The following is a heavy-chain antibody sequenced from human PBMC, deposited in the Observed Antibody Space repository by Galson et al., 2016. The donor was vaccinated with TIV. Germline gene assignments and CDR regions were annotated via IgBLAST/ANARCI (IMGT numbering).Heavy chain of an antibody. Sequence: LSLTCTVSGASITSGGNYWSWIRQHPGKGLEWIGYIYYRGSTYYNPSLKSRVTISIDTSKNQFSLKLSSATAADTAIYYCARDVTLDYWGQGTLVTVSS. CDR3: ARDVTLDY. V-gene: IGHV4-31*03. D-gene: IGHD4-23*01. CDR1: GASITSGGNY. CDR2: IYYRGST. J-gene: IGHJ4*02.